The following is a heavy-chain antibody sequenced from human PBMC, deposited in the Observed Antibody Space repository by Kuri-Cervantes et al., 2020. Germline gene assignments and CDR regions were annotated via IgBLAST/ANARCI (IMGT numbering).Heavy chain of an antibody. CDR3: ATITNGDYDVLGYYYYYMDV. Sequence: ATVKVSCKASGYTLTSYGISWVRQAPGQGLEWMGWISAYNGNTNYAQKLQGRVTMTTDTSTSTAYMELSSLRSEDAAVYYCATITNGDYDVLGYYYYYMDVWGKGTTVTVSS. CDR2: ISAYNGNT. D-gene: IGHD4-17*01. CDR1: GYTLTSYG. J-gene: IGHJ6*03. V-gene: IGHV1-18*01.